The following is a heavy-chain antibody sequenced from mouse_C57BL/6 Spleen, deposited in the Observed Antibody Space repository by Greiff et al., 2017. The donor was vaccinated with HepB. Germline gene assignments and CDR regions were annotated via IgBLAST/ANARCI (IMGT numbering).Heavy chain of an antibody. CDR3: ARADSNYEAWFAY. CDR1: GYAFSSSW. CDR2: IYPGAGAT. V-gene: IGHV1-82*01. J-gene: IGHJ3*01. D-gene: IGHD2-5*01. Sequence: QVPLQQSGPELVKPGASVKISCKASGYAFSSSWMNWVKQRPGKGLEWIGRIYPGAGATNYNGKFKGKATLTADKSSSTAYMQLSSLTSEDSAVYFCARADSNYEAWFAYWGQGTLVTVSA.